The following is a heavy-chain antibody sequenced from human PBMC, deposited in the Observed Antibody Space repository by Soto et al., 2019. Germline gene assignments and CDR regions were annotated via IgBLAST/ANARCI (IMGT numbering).Heavy chain of an antibody. CDR2: ISYDGSNK. Sequence: QVQLVESGGGVVQPGRSLRLSCAASGFTFSSYAMHWVRQAPGKGLEWVAVISYDGSNKYYADSVKGGFTISRDNSKNTLYLQMNSLRAEDTAVYYCARDDQQLFDYWGQGTLVTVSS. D-gene: IGHD6-13*01. CDR1: GFTFSSYA. V-gene: IGHV3-30-3*01. J-gene: IGHJ4*02. CDR3: ARDDQQLFDY.